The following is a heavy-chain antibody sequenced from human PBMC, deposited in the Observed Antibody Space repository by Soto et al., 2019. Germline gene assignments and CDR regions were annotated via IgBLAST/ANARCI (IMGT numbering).Heavy chain of an antibody. CDR3: ARGQYSSSGYYYYGMDV. V-gene: IGHV6-1*01. D-gene: IGHD6-6*01. CDR2: TYYRSKWYN. CDR1: GDSVSSNSAA. J-gene: IGHJ6*02. Sequence: PSQTFSLTCAISGDSVSSNSAAWNWIRQSPSRGLEWLGRTYYRSKWYNDYAVSVKSRITINPDTSKNQFSLQLNSVTPEDTAVYYCARGQYSSSGYYYYGMDVWGQGTTVTVSS.